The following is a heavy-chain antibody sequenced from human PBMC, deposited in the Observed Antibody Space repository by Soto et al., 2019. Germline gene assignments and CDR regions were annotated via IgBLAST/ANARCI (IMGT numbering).Heavy chain of an antibody. CDR3: ARAWSSSGWYSDACYI. CDR2: ISAYNGNT. V-gene: IGHV1-18*01. J-gene: IGHJ3*02. CDR1: SYTFSSSV. Sequence: TSVKVSSTSSSYTFSSSVITGVRKAPGQGLEWMGWISAYNGNTNYAQKLQGRVTMTTDTSTSTAYMELRSLRSDDTAVYYCARAWSSSGWYSDACYIWGQGTMVTVSS. D-gene: IGHD6-19*01.